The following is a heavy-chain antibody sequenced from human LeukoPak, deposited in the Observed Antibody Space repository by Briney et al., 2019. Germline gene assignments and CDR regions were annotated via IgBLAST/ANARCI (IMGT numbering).Heavy chain of an antibody. J-gene: IGHJ4*02. D-gene: IGHD2-15*01. V-gene: IGHV3-30*04. CDR2: ISYDGSNK. Sequence: RQAPGKGLEWVAVISYDGSNKYYADSVKGRFTISRDNSKNTLYLQMNSLRAEDTAVYYCATSTVKYCSGGSCYDYWGQGTLVTVSS. CDR3: ATSTVKYCSGGSCYDY.